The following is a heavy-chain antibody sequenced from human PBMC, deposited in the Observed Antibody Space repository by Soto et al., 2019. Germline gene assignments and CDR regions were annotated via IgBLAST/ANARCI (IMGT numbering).Heavy chain of an antibody. J-gene: IGHJ6*01. CDR1: GFTFSSYA. CDR3: ARDALPGSSWTIYYYYYGMDV. D-gene: IGHD6-13*01. V-gene: IGHV3-30-3*01. CDR2: ISYDGSNK. Sequence: QVQLVESGGGVVQPGRSLRLSCAASGFTFSSYAMHWVRQAPGKGLEWVAVISYDGSNKYYADSVKGRFTISRDNSKNTLYLQMNSLRAEDTAVYYCARDALPGSSWTIYYYYYGMDVW.